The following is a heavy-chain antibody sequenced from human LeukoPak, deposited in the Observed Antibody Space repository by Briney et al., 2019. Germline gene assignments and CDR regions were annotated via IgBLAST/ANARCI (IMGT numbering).Heavy chain of an antibody. V-gene: IGHV3-23*01. D-gene: IGHD1-26*01. CDR1: GFAFSSYA. Sequence: GGSLRLSCAASGFAFSSYAMTWVRQAPGEGLEWVSAISGSGSRTGYADSVKGRFTISRDNSKNTLYLQMNSLRAEDTAVYYCAKVGLGGAYYDYWGQGTLVTVSS. CDR2: ISGSGSRT. CDR3: AKVGLGGAYYDY. J-gene: IGHJ4*02.